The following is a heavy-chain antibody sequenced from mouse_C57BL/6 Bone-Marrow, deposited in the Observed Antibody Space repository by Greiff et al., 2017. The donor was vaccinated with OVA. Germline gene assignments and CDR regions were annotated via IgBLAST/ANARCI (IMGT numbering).Heavy chain of an antibody. CDR2: IYPGDGDT. J-gene: IGHJ2*01. CDR3: EREDNWD. Sequence: VQLQQSGPELVKPGASVKLSCKASGYAFSSSWMNWVKQRPGKGLEWIGRIYPGDGDTNYNGKFKGKATLTADKSSSTAYMQLRSLTAEDSAVYLCEREDNWDWGQGTTLTVSS. V-gene: IGHV1-82*01. D-gene: IGHD4-1*02. CDR1: GYAFSSSW.